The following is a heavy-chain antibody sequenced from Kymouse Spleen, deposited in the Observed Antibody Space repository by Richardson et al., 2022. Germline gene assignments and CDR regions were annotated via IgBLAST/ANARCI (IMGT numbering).Heavy chain of an antibody. Sequence: QLQLQESGPGLVKPSETLSLTCTVSGGSISSSSYYWGWIRQPPGKGLEWIGSIYYSGSTYYNPSLKSRVTISVDTSKNQFSLKLSSVTAADTAVYYCARTITMVRGVIRYFDLWGRGTLVTVSS. D-gene: IGHD3-10*01. CDR2: IYYSGST. CDR3: ARTITMVRGVIRYFDL. CDR1: GGSISSSSYY. V-gene: IGHV4-39*01. J-gene: IGHJ2*01.